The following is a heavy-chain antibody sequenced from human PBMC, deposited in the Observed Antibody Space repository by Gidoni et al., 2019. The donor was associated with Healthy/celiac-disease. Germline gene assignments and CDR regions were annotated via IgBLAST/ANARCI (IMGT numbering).Heavy chain of an antibody. D-gene: IGHD2-21*01. Sequence: QVQLVQSGAEVKKPGSSVKVSCKASGGTFSSYAISWVRQAPGQGLEWMGGIIPIFGTANYAQKFQGRVTITADESTSTAYMELSSLRSEDTAVYYCARDLGVGSFYYYYGMDVWGQGTTVTVSS. CDR2: IIPIFGTA. V-gene: IGHV1-69*01. CDR1: GGTFSSYA. J-gene: IGHJ6*02. CDR3: ARDLGVGSFYYYYGMDV.